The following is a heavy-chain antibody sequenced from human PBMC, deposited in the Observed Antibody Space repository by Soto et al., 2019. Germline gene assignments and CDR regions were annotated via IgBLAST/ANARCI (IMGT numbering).Heavy chain of an antibody. CDR1: GYIFSANY. CDR3: VGAHALGFANGFDP. Sequence: ASVKVSCKASGYIFSANYIHWVRQAPGQGLEWLGWINPHSGATNYAQKFLGRVTMSADTSASTAYMDLARLKSDDTAVYYCVGAHALGFANGFDPWG. CDR2: INPHSGAT. V-gene: IGHV1-2*02. J-gene: IGHJ5*02. D-gene: IGHD3-10*01.